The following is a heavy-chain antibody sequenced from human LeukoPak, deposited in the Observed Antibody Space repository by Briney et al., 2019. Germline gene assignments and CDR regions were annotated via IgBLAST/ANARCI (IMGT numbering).Heavy chain of an antibody. Sequence: GGPLRLSCSASGFPFRSYAMHWVRQAPGKGLEYVSAISRNGGSTYYANYVKGRFTISRDNSKNTLYLQMGSLRAEDMAVYYCARVDRDSSGYYDYWGQGTLVTVSS. CDR1: GFPFRSYA. V-gene: IGHV3-64*01. CDR3: ARVDRDSSGYYDY. CDR2: ISRNGGST. J-gene: IGHJ4*02. D-gene: IGHD3-22*01.